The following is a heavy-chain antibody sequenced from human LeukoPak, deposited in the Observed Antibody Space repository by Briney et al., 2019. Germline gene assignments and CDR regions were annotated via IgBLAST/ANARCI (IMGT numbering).Heavy chain of an antibody. CDR2: ISYDGSNK. CDR3: ARARHAEYYDFWSGYLDY. V-gene: IGHV3-30*19. D-gene: IGHD3-3*01. J-gene: IGHJ4*02. Sequence: PGGSLRLSCAASGFTFSSYGMHWVRQAPGKGLEWVAVISYDGSNKYYADSVKGRFTISRDNSKNTLYLQMNSLRAEDTAVYYCARARHAEYYDFWSGYLDYWGQGTLVTVSS. CDR1: GFTFSSYG.